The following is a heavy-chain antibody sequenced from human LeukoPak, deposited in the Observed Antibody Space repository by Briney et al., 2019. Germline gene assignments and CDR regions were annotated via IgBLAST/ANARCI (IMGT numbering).Heavy chain of an antibody. CDR1: GFIVSNNY. Sequence: GGSLRLSCAASGFIVSNNYMSWVRQAPGKGLGWVSVIYSGGSTYYADSVKSRFAISRDNSKNTLYLQMNSKRAEDTAVYYCAKEAYDGSGSYYNTNWGQGTLVTVSS. V-gene: IGHV3-53*01. J-gene: IGHJ4*02. CDR3: AKEAYDGSGSYYNTN. D-gene: IGHD3-10*01. CDR2: IYSGGST.